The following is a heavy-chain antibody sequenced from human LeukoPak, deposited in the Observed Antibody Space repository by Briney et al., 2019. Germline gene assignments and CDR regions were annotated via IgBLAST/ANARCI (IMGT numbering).Heavy chain of an antibody. CDR2: IRYDGSNK. J-gene: IGHJ4*02. Sequence: GGSLRLSCEASGFSFSSYGMHWVRQAPGKGLEWVAFIRYDGSNKYYADSVKGRFTISRDNSKNTVYLQMNSLRVEDTAVYYCARAGPIDYWGQGTLVTVSS. CDR1: GFSFSSYG. V-gene: IGHV3-30*02. CDR3: ARAGPIDY.